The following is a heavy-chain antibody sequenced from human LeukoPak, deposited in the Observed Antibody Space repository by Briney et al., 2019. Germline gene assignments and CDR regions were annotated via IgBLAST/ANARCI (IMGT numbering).Heavy chain of an antibody. Sequence: SQTLSPTRTVAGGSISYSYTSWIRHPPEKGMEWNGFIYYSGITTYNPSIKSRVTISVDTSKNQFSLKLSSVTAADTAVYYCARGVDGVLWFGELFFDYWGQGTLVTVSS. J-gene: IGHJ4*02. D-gene: IGHD3-10*01. CDR3: ARGVDGVLWFGELFFDY. CDR2: IYYSGIT. V-gene: IGHV4-59*01. CDR1: GGSISYSY.